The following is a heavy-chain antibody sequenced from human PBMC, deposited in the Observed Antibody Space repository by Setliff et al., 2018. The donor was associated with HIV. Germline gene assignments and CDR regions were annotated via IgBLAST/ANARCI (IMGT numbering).Heavy chain of an antibody. V-gene: IGHV4-28*03. Sequence: SETLSLTCTVSGGSISTSNWWGWIRQTPGKGLEWIGYIYYSGSTNYNPSLKSRVTMSLDTSKNQFSLKLSSVTAADTAVYYCARGLNYYGSGSYLPLGYWGQGTLVTVSS. D-gene: IGHD3-10*01. CDR2: IYYSGST. CDR3: ARGLNYYGSGSYLPLGY. J-gene: IGHJ4*02. CDR1: GGSISTSNW.